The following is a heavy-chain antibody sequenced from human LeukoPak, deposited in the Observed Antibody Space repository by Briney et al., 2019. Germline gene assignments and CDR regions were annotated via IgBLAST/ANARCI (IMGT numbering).Heavy chain of an antibody. CDR3: ARDRRYGSGNYFRYWYFDL. CDR2: IQENGGEK. CDR1: GFTFSSYW. J-gene: IGHJ2*01. V-gene: IGHV3-7*04. Sequence: GGSLRLSCAASGFTFSSYWMSWVRQAPGKGLEWVADIQENGGEKYYIDSVKGRFTTSRDNAKNSLYLQMNSLRVEDTAVYYCARDRRYGSGNYFRYWYFDLWGRGTQVTVSP. D-gene: IGHD3-10*01.